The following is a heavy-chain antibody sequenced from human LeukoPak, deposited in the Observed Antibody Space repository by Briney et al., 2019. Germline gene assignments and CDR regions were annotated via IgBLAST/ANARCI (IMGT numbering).Heavy chain of an antibody. CDR1: GGSISSYY. CDR3: ARDRGVGVLRYFDWLAFDI. J-gene: IGHJ3*02. V-gene: IGHV4-59*01. CDR2: IYYSGST. Sequence: SGTLSLTCTVSGGSISSYYWSWIRQPPGKGLEWIGYIYYSGSTNYNPSLKSRVTISVDTSKNQFSLKLSSVTAADTAVYYCARDRGVGVLRYFDWLAFDIWGQGTMVTVSS. D-gene: IGHD3-9*01.